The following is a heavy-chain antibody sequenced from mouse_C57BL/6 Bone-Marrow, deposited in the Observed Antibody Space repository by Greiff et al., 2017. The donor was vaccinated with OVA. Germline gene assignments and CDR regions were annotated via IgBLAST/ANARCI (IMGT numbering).Heavy chain of an antibody. CDR3: ARRNYYGSSYGDWYFDV. V-gene: IGHV1-80*01. CDR2: IYPGDGDT. CDR1: GYAFSSYW. J-gene: IGHJ1*03. D-gene: IGHD1-1*01. Sequence: VKLMESGAELVKPGASVKISCKASGYAFSSYWMNWVKQRPGKGLEWIGQIYPGDGDTNYNGKFKGKATLTADKSSSTAYMQLSSLTSEDSAVYFCARRNYYGSSYGDWYFDVWGTGTTVTVSS.